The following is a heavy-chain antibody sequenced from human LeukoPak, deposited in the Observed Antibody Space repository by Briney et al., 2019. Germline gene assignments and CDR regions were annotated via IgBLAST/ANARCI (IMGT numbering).Heavy chain of an antibody. Sequence: AASVKVSCKASGYTFTSYGISWVRQAPGQGLERMGIINPSGGSTSYAQKFQGRVTMTRDTSTSTVYMELSSLRSEDTAVYYRARDGDLGYDSSGYPDWYFDLWGRGTLVTVSS. CDR2: INPSGGST. V-gene: IGHV1-46*01. D-gene: IGHD3-22*01. CDR1: GYTFTSYG. J-gene: IGHJ2*01. CDR3: ARDGDLGYDSSGYPDWYFDL.